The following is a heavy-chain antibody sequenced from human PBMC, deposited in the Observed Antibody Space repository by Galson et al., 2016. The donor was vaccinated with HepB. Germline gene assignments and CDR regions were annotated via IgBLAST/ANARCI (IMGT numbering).Heavy chain of an antibody. CDR1: EITFRTFW. CDR3: ARGRSILERGWYWFDP. Sequence: SLRLSCADSEITFRTFWMSWVRQAPGKGLEWVANINQDGSEKSYVDSVKGRFTISRDNAQNSLFLQMNSLRADDTAVYYCARGRSILERGWYWFDPWGQGTLITVSS. D-gene: IGHD6-19*01. CDR2: INQDGSEK. J-gene: IGHJ5*02. V-gene: IGHV3-7*04.